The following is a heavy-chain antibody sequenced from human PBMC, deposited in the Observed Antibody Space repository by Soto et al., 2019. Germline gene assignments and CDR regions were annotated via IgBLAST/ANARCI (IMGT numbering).Heavy chain of an antibody. CDR3: ARDQLDYYYYYGMDV. D-gene: IGHD6-6*01. CDR1: GGTFSIYT. J-gene: IGHJ6*02. CDR2: IIPILGIA. Sequence: QVQLVQSGAEVKKPGSSVKVSCKASGGTFSIYTISWVRQAPGQGLEWMGRIIPILGIANYAQKFQGRVTITADKSTSTAYMELSSLRSEDTAVYYCARDQLDYYYYYGMDVWGQGTTVTVSS. V-gene: IGHV1-69*08.